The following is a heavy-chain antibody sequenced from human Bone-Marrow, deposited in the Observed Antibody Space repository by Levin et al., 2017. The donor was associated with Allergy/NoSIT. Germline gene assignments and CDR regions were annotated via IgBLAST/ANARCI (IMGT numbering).Heavy chain of an antibody. V-gene: IGHV3-30-3*01. J-gene: IGHJ3*02. CDR1: GFTFSSYA. Sequence: PGGSLRLSCAASGFTFSSYAMHWVRQAPGKGLEWVAVISYDGSNKYYADSVKGRFTISRDNSKNTLYLQMNSLRAEDTAVYYCARDRLPMIGYDAFDIWGQGTMVTVSS. D-gene: IGHD3-22*01. CDR3: ARDRLPMIGYDAFDI. CDR2: ISYDGSNK.